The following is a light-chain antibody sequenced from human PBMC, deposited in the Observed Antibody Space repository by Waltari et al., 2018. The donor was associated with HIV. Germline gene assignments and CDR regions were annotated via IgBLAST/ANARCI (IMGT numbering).Light chain of an antibody. CDR3: SSYGGNSNVI. Sequence: QSALTQPPSASGSPGQSVPISCTGTSSDLGDYDYVPWYQHQPGEAPKLLIYAVLNRPSGVPHRFSGSKSGNTASLTVSGLQAEDEADYYCSSYGGNSNVIFGGGTKLTVL. V-gene: IGLV2-8*01. CDR1: SSDLGDYDY. J-gene: IGLJ2*01. CDR2: AVL.